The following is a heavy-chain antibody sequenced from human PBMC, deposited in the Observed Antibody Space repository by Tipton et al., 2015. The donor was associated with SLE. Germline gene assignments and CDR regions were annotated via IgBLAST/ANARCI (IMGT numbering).Heavy chain of an antibody. D-gene: IGHD3-9*01. CDR1: GDSMNNYY. V-gene: IGHV4-4*07. J-gene: IGHJ3*01. CDR2: IYKTGIT. Sequence: GLVTPSQTLSLTCSVSGDSMNNYYWSWIRQPAGMPLEWIGRIYKTGITNYNPSLKGRLSMSVDTSKAHFSLNLTSVTAADTAIYYCAREKENTDWFWLKAFDVWGRGTLVTVST. CDR3: AREKENTDWFWLKAFDV.